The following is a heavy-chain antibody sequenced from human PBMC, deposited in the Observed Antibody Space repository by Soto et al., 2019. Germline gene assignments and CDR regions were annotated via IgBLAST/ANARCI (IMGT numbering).Heavy chain of an antibody. Sequence: QVQLVQSGAEVKKPGASVKVSCKASGYTFTSYGISWVRQAPGQGLEWMGLISTYNGNTNYAQKLQGRVTMTTDPATSTAYMELRSLRSAGTAVYYCARDGQTTMVRGVRGGSYNFFGMDVWGQGTTVTVSS. CDR3: ARDGQTTMVRGVRGGSYNFFGMDV. V-gene: IGHV1-18*04. D-gene: IGHD3-10*01. CDR2: ISTYNGNT. J-gene: IGHJ6*02. CDR1: GYTFTSYG.